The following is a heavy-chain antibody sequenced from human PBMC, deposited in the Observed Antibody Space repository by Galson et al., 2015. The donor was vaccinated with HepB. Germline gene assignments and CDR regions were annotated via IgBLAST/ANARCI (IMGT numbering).Heavy chain of an antibody. CDR1: GFTFSSYA. Sequence: SLRLSCAASGFTFSSYAMHWVRQAPGKGLEWVAVISYDGNNKYYADSVKGRFTISRDNSKNTLYLQMNSLRAEDTAVYYCARDWVPSEVLRFLEWLLKYGNWFDPWGQGTLVTVSS. D-gene: IGHD3-3*01. CDR2: ISYDGNNK. J-gene: IGHJ5*02. V-gene: IGHV3-30-3*01. CDR3: ARDWVPSEVLRFLEWLLKYGNWFDP.